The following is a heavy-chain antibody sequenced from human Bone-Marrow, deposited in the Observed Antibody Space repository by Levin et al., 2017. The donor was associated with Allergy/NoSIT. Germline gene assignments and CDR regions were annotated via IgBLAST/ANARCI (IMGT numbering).Heavy chain of an antibody. CDR1: GGSFNDYY. D-gene: IGHD6-19*01. CDR3: ARLGGHSNGWGSFYYYMDV. CDR2: MKHGRNT. J-gene: IGHJ6*03. V-gene: IGHV4-34*01. Sequence: KASETLSLTCAVYGGSFNDYYWTWIRQSPGKGLEWIGEMKHGRNTNYSPSLMSRVTISLDTSKNQFSLRLTSVNAADTAVYYCARLGGHSNGWGSFYYYMDVWGKGTTVTVSS.